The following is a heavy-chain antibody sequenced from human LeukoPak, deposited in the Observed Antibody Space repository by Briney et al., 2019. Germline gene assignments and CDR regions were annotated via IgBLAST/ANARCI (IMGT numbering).Heavy chain of an antibody. J-gene: IGHJ4*02. CDR1: GGTFSSYA. V-gene: IGHV1-69*05. D-gene: IGHD3-22*01. Sequence: SVKVSCKASGGTFSSYAISWVRQAPGQGLEWMGGIFPIFGTANYAQKIQGRVTITTDESTSTAYMELSSLRSEDTAVYYCASHNYYDSSGYPRYFDYWGQGTLVTVSS. CDR2: IFPIFGTA. CDR3: ASHNYYDSSGYPRYFDY.